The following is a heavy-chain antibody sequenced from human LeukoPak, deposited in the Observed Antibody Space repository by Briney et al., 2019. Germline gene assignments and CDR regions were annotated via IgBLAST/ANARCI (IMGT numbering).Heavy chain of an antibody. CDR2: IYYSGSS. CDR1: GGSISSYY. CDR3: ARRCGDGSCYAAFDI. D-gene: IGHD2-15*01. V-gene: IGHV4-59*08. Sequence: SETLSLTCTGSGGSISSYYWSWIRQPPWKGREGMGYIYYSGSSNYNPSLKSRVPISVDTYNNQFSLKLSSVAAAATAVYYCARRCGDGSCYAAFDIWGQGTMATVSS. J-gene: IGHJ3*02.